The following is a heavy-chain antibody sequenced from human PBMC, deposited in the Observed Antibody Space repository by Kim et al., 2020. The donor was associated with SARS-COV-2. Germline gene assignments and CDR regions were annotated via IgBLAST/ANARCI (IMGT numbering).Heavy chain of an antibody. J-gene: IGHJ4*02. CDR3: ARGRAAAAGGY. D-gene: IGHD6-13*01. Sequence: TYYADSVKGRFTISRDNPKNTLYLQMNSLRVEDTAVYYCARGRAAAAGGYWGQGTLVTVSS. V-gene: IGHV3-23*01. CDR2: T.